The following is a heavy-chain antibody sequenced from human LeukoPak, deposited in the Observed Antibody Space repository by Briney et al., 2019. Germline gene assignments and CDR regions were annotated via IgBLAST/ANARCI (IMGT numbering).Heavy chain of an antibody. CDR2: TYYRSTLYN. CDR3: AREAGSRNKSPNYFDY. V-gene: IGHV6-1*01. J-gene: IGHJ4*02. Sequence: SQTLSLTCAISGDSVSSNSSAWNCIRQSPSRLLEWLGRTYYRSTLYNDYAVSVKSRITINPDTSKNQFSLQLNSVTPEDTAVYYCAREAGSRNKSPNYFDYWGQGTLVTVSS. CDR1: GDSVSSNSSA. D-gene: IGHD6-19*01.